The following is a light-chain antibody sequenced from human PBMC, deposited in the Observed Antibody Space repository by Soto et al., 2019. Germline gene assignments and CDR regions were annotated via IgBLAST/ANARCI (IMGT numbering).Light chain of an antibody. CDR3: SSYTSSSTLYV. CDR2: EVS. CDR1: SSDVGSYNY. J-gene: IGLJ1*01. Sequence: QSVLTQPASVSGCPGQSITISCTGTSSDVGSYNYVSWYQQHPGKAPKLMIYEVSNRPSGVSNRFSGSKSGNTASLTISGLQAEDEADYYCSSYTSSSTLYVFGTGTKVTVL. V-gene: IGLV2-14*01.